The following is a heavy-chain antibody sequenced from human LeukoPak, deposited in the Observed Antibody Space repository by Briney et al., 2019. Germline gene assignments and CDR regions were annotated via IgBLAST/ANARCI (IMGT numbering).Heavy chain of an antibody. CDR2: ISGSGRNT. CDR1: GFTFSNYV. V-gene: IGHV3-23*01. CDR3: AKDSSSSNYYYGLDV. D-gene: IGHD6-6*01. J-gene: IGHJ6*02. Sequence: GSLRLSCAASGFTFSNYVMSWVRQAPGKGLEWVSSISGSGRNTNYADSVKGRFTISRDNSKNTLYLQMNSLRAEDTALYFCAKDSSSSNYYYGLDVWGQGTTVTVSS.